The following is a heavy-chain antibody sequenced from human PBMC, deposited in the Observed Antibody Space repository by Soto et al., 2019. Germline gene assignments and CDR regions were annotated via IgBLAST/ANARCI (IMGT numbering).Heavy chain of an antibody. D-gene: IGHD3-3*01. CDR3: ARQMQIRSYYYYGMDV. J-gene: IGHJ6*02. V-gene: IGHV4-59*01. CDR1: GGSISSYY. CDR2: IYYSGST. Sequence: SETLSLTCTVSGGSISSYYWSWIRQPPGKGLEWIGYIYYSGSTNYNPALKSRVTISVDTSKNQFSLKLSSVTAADTAVYYCARQMQIRSYYYYGMDVWGQGTTVTVSS.